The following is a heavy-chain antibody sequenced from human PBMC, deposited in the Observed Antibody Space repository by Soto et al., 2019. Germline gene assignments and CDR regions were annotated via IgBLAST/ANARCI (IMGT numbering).Heavy chain of an antibody. CDR3: VRDVGRTDYRSKDIFDI. D-gene: IGHD6-13*01. Sequence: QVVESGGGVVQPGGSLTLSCATSGFTFRSCGLHWVRQAPGKGLEWVAVLWYDGTTKYYSDSAKGRFIISRDNSKNTLYLQMNSARVADTGVYSCVRDVGRTDYRSKDIFDIWGKGTMCNVSS. CDR1: GFTFRSCG. J-gene: IGHJ3*02. V-gene: IGHV3-33*01. CDR2: LWYDGTTK.